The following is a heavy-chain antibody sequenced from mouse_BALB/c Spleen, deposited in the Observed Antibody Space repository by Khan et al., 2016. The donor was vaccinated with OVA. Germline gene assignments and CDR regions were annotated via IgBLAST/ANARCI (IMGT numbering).Heavy chain of an antibody. CDR3: GRLEDI. D-gene: IGHD1-3*01. J-gene: IGHJ2*01. CDR1: GVSLTSYG. CDR2: IWAGGST. V-gene: IGHV2-9*02. Sequence: QVQLKQSGPGLVAPSQSLSITCTVSGVSLTSYGVHWVRQPPGKGLEWLGVIWAGGSTNYNSALMFRLSISKDNYNSQVFLKMNSRQTDDTAMYYCGRLEDIWGEGTTLTVSS.